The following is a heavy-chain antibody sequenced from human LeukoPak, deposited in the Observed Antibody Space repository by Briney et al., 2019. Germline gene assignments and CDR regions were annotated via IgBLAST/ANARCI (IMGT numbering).Heavy chain of an antibody. Sequence: GGSLRLSCAASGFTFSSYSMNWVRQAPGKGLEWVSFVSSGSSYIYYADSVKGRFTISRDNAKNSLYLQMNSLRAEDTAVYYCAGGHSGSYSSDYWGQGTLVTVSS. J-gene: IGHJ4*02. D-gene: IGHD3-10*01. CDR3: AGGHSGSYSSDY. CDR1: GFTFSSYS. V-gene: IGHV3-21*01. CDR2: VSSGSSYI.